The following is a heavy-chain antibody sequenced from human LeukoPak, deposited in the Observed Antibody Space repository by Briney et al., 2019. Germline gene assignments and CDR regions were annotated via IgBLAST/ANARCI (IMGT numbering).Heavy chain of an antibody. CDR3: VRVKGSYFDF. CDR2: ISASGSNI. J-gene: IGHJ4*02. CDR1: GFPFSSYS. Sequence: GGSLRLSCSASGFPFSSYSMNWVRQAPGKGLEWVSYISASGSNIYYVDSVEGRFTVSRDNAKNSLLLQMNSPRAEDTAVYYCVRVKGSYFDFWGQGTLVTVSS. V-gene: IGHV3-48*01.